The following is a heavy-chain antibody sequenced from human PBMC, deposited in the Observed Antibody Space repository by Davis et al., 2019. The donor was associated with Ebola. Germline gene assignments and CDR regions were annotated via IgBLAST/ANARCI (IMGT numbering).Heavy chain of an antibody. J-gene: IGHJ6*02. CDR2: INPNSGGT. Sequence: ASVKVSCKASGYTFTGYYMHWVRQAPGQGLEWMGWINPNSGGTNYAQKFQGWVTMTRDTSISTAYMELSRLRSDDTAVYYCGRCGGIGYYGMDVWGQGTTVTVSS. CDR1: GYTFTGYY. CDR3: GRCGGIGYYGMDV. V-gene: IGHV1-2*04. D-gene: IGHD2-21*01.